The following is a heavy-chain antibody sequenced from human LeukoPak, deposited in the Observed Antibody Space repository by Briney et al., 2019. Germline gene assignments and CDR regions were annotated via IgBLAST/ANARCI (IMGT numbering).Heavy chain of an antibody. CDR2: INPSSGST. Sequence: ASVKVSCKASGYSFTSYYMHWVRQAPGQGLEWMEIINPSSGSTSYAQKFQGRVTMTTDTSTSTAYMELRSLRSDDTAVYYCARIVVPAALDYWGQGTLVTVSS. J-gene: IGHJ4*02. D-gene: IGHD2-2*01. V-gene: IGHV1-46*01. CDR3: ARIVVPAALDY. CDR1: GYSFTSYY.